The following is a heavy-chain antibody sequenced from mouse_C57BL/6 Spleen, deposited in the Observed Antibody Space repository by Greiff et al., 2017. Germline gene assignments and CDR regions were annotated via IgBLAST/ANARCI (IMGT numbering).Heavy chain of an antibody. CDR2: INPSTGGT. CDR1: GYSFTGYY. Sequence: EVKLMESGPELVKPGASVKISCKASGYSFTGYYMNWVKQSPEKSLEWIGEINPSTGGTTYNQKFKDKATLTVDKSSSTAYMQLKSLTSEDSAVYYCARTQARYAMDYWGQGTSVTVSS. V-gene: IGHV1-42*01. CDR3: ARTQARYAMDY. J-gene: IGHJ4*01. D-gene: IGHD3-2*02.